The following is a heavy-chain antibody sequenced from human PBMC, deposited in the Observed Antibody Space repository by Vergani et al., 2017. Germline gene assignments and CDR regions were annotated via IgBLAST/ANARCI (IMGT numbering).Heavy chain of an antibody. CDR1: GFTFSSYG. J-gene: IGHJ4*02. CDR2: ISYDGSNK. V-gene: IGHV3-30*03. CDR3: AILVPPFDY. D-gene: IGHD3-3*02. Sequence: QVQLVESGGGVVQPGRSLRLSCAASGFTFSSYGMHWVRQAPGKGLEWVAVISYDGSNKYYADSVKGRFTISRDNSKNTLYLQMNSLRAEDTAVYYCAILVPPFDYWGQGTLVTVSS.